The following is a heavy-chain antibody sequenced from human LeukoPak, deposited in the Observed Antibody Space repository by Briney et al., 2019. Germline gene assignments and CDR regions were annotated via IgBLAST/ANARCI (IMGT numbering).Heavy chain of an antibody. CDR2: ISWDGSNT. J-gene: IGHJ4*02. CDR3: AKDIYFRGYYDNTGYAPDY. CDR1: GFTFDDYA. Sequence: PGGSLRLSCAASGFTFDDYAMHWVRQAPGKGLEWVSLISWDGSNTYYADSVKGRFTISRDHSKNSLYLQMNSLSVEDTALYYCAKDIYFRGYYDNTGYAPDYWGQGTLVTVSS. V-gene: IGHV3-43D*03. D-gene: IGHD3-22*01.